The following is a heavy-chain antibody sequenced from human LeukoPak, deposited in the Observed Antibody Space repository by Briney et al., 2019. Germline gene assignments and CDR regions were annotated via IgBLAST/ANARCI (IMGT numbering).Heavy chain of an antibody. J-gene: IGHJ4*02. D-gene: IGHD4-17*01. CDR2: ISYDGSNK. Sequence: GGSLRLSCAASGFTFSSYAMHWVRQAPGKGLEWVAVISYDGSNKYYADPVKGRFTISRDNSKNTLYLQMNSLRAEDTAVYYCARYGDPNFDYWGQGTLVTVSS. CDR1: GFTFSSYA. V-gene: IGHV3-30-3*01. CDR3: ARYGDPNFDY.